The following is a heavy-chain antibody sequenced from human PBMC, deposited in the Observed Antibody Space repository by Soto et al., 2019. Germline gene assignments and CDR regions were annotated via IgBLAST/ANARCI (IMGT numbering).Heavy chain of an antibody. D-gene: IGHD4-17*01. CDR2: ISYDGSNK. CDR3: ARDPGDYPGVYYFDY. V-gene: IGHV3-30-3*01. Sequence: QPGGSLRLSCAASGFTFSSYAMHWVRQAPGKGLEWVAVISYDGSNKYYADSVKGRFTISRDNSKNTLYLQMNSLRAEDTAVYYCARDPGDYPGVYYFDYWGQGTLVTVSS. J-gene: IGHJ4*02. CDR1: GFTFSSYA.